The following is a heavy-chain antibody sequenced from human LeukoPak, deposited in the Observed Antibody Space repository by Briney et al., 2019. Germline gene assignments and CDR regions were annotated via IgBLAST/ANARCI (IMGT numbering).Heavy chain of an antibody. V-gene: IGHV3-66*01. D-gene: IGHD3-22*01. CDR2: IYSGGST. CDR1: GFTVSSNY. CDR3: ANPYYYDSSGAH. J-gene: IGHJ4*02. Sequence: GGSLRLSCAASGFTVSSNYMSWVRQAPGKGLEWVSVIYSGGSTYYADSVKGRFTISRDNSKNMLYLQMNSLRAEDTAVYYCANPYYYDSSGAHWGQGTLVTVSS.